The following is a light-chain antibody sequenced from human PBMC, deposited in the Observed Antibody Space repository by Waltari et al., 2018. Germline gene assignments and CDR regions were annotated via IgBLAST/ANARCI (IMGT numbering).Light chain of an antibody. CDR3: HQYYSTPWT. CDR1: QNILYSAKNKNY. CDR2: WAS. V-gene: IGKV4-1*01. Sequence: DIVMTQSPDSLAVSLGERDNITCKSSQNILYSAKNKNYLGWYQQKPGQPPTLLISWASTRESGVPDRFRGSGSGTDFTLTISSLQAEDVAVYFCHQYYSTPWTFGQGTRVEVK. J-gene: IGKJ1*01.